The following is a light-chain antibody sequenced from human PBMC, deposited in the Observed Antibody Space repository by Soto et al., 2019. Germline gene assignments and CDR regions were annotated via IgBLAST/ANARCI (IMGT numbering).Light chain of an antibody. Sequence: EIVLTQSPGTLSLSPGERATLSCRASQSLGNTYLAWYQRKPGQAPRLLIYDASSRATDIPDRFSGSEAGTDFTLTSSRLEPEDSAVYYCQQYGTLITFGKGTRLEIK. CDR3: QQYGTLIT. CDR2: DAS. J-gene: IGKJ5*01. V-gene: IGKV3-20*01. CDR1: QSLGNTY.